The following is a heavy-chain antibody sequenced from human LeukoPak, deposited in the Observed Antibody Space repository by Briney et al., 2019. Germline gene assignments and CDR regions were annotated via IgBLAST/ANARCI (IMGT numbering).Heavy chain of an antibody. CDR1: GFTFSSYV. J-gene: IGHJ4*02. CDR2: ISYDGSNK. CDR3: AKDFDDRIDY. D-gene: IGHD1-14*01. Sequence: GRSLRLSCAASGFTFSSYVMNWVRQAPGKGLEWVAVISYDGSNKYYADSVKGRFTISRDNSKNTVYLQMNSLRAEDTAVYYCAKDFDDRIDYWGQGTLVTVSS. V-gene: IGHV3-30*04.